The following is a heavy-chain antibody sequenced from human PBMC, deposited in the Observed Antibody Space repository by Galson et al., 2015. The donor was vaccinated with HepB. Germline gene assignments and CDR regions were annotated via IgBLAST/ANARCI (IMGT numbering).Heavy chain of an antibody. CDR1: GDSVSSNSAA. Sequence: CAISGDSVSSNSAAWNWIRQSPSRGLEWLGRTYYRSKWYNDYAVSVKSRITINPDTSKNQFSLQLNSVTPEDTAVYYCARGLPSYRYGGVFDYWGQGTLVTVSS. CDR3: ARGLPSYRYGGVFDY. V-gene: IGHV6-1*01. J-gene: IGHJ4*02. CDR2: TYYRSKWYN. D-gene: IGHD3-16*02.